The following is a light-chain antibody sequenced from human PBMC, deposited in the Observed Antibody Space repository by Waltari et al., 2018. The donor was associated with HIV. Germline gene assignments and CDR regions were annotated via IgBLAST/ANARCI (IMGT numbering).Light chain of an antibody. Sequence: DIQMTQSPSSLSASVGDRVTISCRASQSISRFLNWYQQKPGKAPELLIYRTSILQRWVPSRFSGSGSGTDFTLTISNLQPEDFASYYCQQTYSTPLGLTFGGGTKVEIK. CDR3: QQTYSTPLGLT. V-gene: IGKV1-39*01. J-gene: IGKJ4*01. CDR2: RTS. CDR1: QSISRF.